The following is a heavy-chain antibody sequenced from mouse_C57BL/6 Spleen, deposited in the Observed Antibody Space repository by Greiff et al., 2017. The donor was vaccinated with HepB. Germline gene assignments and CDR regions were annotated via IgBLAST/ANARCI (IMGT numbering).Heavy chain of an antibody. D-gene: IGHD1-1*01. Sequence: EVQLQQSGPELVKPGASVKISCKASGYTFTDYYMNWVKQSHGKSLEWIGDINPNNGGTSYNQKFKGKATLTVDKSSSTAYMELRSLTSEDSAVYYCARKKDYYGSSQPYAMDYWGQGTSVTVSS. CDR2: INPNNGGT. CDR1: GYTFTDYY. V-gene: IGHV1-26*01. CDR3: ARKKDYYGSSQPYAMDY. J-gene: IGHJ4*01.